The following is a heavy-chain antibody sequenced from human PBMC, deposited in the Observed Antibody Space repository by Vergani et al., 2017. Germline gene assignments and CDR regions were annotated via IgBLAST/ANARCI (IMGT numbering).Heavy chain of an antibody. CDR1: GGSISSGGYY. J-gene: IGHJ6*02. V-gene: IGHV4-31*03. CDR3: ARDRASSWLPPNYDGMDV. Sequence: QVQLQESGPGLVKPSQTLSLTCTVSGGSISSGGYYWSWIRQHPGKGLEWIGYIYYSGSTYYNPSLKSRVTISVDTSKNQFSLKLSSVTAADTAVYYCARDRASSWLPPNYDGMDVWGQGTTVTVSS. D-gene: IGHD5-12*01. CDR2: IYYSGST.